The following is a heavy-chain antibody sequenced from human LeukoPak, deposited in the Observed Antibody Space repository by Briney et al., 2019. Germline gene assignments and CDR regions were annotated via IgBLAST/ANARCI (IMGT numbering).Heavy chain of an antibody. D-gene: IGHD6-13*01. CDR1: GGTFSSYS. Sequence: SVKVSCKASGGTFSSYSISWVRQAPGEGLEWRGGITPILVTTKYAQKFLGRVTITADKSTSTAYMELSSLTSDDTAIYYCARVLGYSRTTNWCDPWGQGTLVTVSS. CDR3: ARVLGYSRTTNWCDP. V-gene: IGHV1-69*06. J-gene: IGHJ5*02. CDR2: ITPILVTT.